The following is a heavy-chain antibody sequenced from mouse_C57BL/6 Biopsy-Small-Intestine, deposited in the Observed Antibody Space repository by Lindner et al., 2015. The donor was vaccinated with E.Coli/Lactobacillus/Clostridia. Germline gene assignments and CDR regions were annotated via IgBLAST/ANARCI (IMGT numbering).Heavy chain of an antibody. J-gene: IGHJ4*01. D-gene: IGHD1-1*01. CDR1: GISITTGNYR. CDR2: IYYSGTI. Sequence: VQLQESGPGLVKPSQTVFLTCTVTGISITTGNYRWSWIRQFPGNKLEWIGYIYYSGTITYNPSLTSRTTITRDTPKNQFFLEMNSLTAEDTATYYCARYYYGSYYAMDYWGQGTSVTVSS. CDR3: ARYYYGSYYAMDY. V-gene: IGHV3-5*01.